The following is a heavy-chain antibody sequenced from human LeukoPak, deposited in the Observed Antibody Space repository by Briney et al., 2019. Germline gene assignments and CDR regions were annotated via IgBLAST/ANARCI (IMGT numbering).Heavy chain of an antibody. J-gene: IGHJ4*02. CDR1: GFTFSTYS. Sequence: GGSLRLSCAAAGFTFSTYSMNWVRQAPGKGLEWISYISSSSNTIYYADSVKGRFTISRDNAKNSLYLQMNSLRAEDTAVYYCARGATGDRLGYLGQGSLVTVSS. D-gene: IGHD7-27*01. CDR2: ISSSSNTI. CDR3: ARGATGDRLGY. V-gene: IGHV3-48*01.